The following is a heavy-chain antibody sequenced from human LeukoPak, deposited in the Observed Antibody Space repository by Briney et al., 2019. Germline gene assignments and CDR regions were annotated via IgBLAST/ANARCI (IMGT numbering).Heavy chain of an antibody. D-gene: IGHD6-6*01. CDR1: GGSISIHS. CDR2: IHYSGST. CDR3: AGGQQLVN. J-gene: IGHJ4*02. V-gene: IGHV4-59*03. Sequence: KSSQTLSLTCTVSGGSISIHSWSWIRQPPGKGLEWIGYIHYSGSTNYNPFLKSRVTMSVDTSKNQFSLKLSSVTAADTAIYYCAGGQQLVNWGQGTLVTVSS.